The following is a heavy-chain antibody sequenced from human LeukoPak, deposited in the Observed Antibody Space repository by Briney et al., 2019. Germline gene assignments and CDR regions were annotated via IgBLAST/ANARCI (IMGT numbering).Heavy chain of an antibody. D-gene: IGHD3-10*01. CDR2: IVPIFGTA. J-gene: IGHJ4*02. Sequence: ASVKVSCKASGGTFSSYAISWVRQAPGQGLEWMGGIVPIFGTANYAQKFQGRVTITADESTGTAYMELSSLRSEDTAVYYCATAPRELRAAADYWGQGTLVTVSS. CDR3: ATAPRELRAAADY. CDR1: GGTFSSYA. V-gene: IGHV1-69*13.